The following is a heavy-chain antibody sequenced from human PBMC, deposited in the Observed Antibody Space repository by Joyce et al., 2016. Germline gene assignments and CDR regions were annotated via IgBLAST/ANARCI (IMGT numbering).Heavy chain of an antibody. V-gene: IGHV4-30-2*01. CDR2: IYHSGNP. D-gene: IGHD3-10*01. CDR3: ARAPRGPGYFDS. J-gene: IGHJ4*02. Sequence: QLLLQESGPGLVKTSQTLSLTCAVSGDSFTTGGYAWNWIRQPPGKGREGIGDIYHSGNPHFTPSLQSRVTISLDRSKSQFSLKLSSVTAADTAVYYCARAPRGPGYFDSWGQGTLVTVSS. CDR1: GDSFTTGGYA.